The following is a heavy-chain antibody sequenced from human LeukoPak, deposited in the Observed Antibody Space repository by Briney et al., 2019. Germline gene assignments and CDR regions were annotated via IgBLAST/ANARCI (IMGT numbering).Heavy chain of an antibody. CDR2: IIPILGIA. D-gene: IGHD5-18*01. J-gene: IGHJ4*02. CDR1: GGTFSSYA. CDR3: ASSLDTAMVLN. Sequence: SVKDSCKASGGTFSSYAISWVRQAPGQGLEWMGRIIPILGIANYAQKFQGRVTITADKSTSTAYMELSSLRSEDTAVYYCASSLDTAMVLNWGQGTLVTVSS. V-gene: IGHV1-69*04.